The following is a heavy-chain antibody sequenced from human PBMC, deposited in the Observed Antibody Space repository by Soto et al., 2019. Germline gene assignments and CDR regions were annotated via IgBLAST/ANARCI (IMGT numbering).Heavy chain of an antibody. Sequence: GGSLRLSCAASGFSFTNFAMSWVRQAPGKGLEWVSNIRANDESIYYADSVKGRVSVPRDNAKNSLFLEMNSLRVDDTAVYYCARETLRYAIDIWGQGTMVTVSS. CDR1: GFSFTNFA. CDR2: IRANDESI. J-gene: IGHJ3*02. V-gene: IGHV3-48*03. D-gene: IGHD3-16*01. CDR3: ARETLRYAIDI.